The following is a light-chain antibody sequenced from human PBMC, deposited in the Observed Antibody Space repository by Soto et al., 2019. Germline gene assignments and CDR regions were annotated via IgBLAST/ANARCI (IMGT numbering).Light chain of an antibody. J-gene: IGLJ7*01. Sequence: QSVLTQSPSASASLGASVKLTCTLSSGHSNYAIAWHQQQPEKGPRYLMKVNSGGSHIKGDGIPDRFSGSSSGAGRYLFISSLQSEDEADYYCQTWGTGSAIVVFGGGTQLTVL. CDR3: QTWGTGSAIVV. CDR1: SGHSNYA. V-gene: IGLV4-69*01. CDR2: VNSGGSH.